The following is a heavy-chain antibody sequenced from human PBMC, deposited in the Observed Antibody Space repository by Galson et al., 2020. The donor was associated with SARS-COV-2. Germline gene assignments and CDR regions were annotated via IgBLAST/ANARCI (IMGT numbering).Heavy chain of an antibody. D-gene: IGHD3-22*01. J-gene: IGHJ1*01. CDR3: ARSDYDGNGKAYFQH. Sequence: SLKISCAASEFTFSNYDMNWVRLAPGKGPEWLSYISIRGSTTFYADSVKGRFTVSRDNAKNSLFLQMNSLRAEDTAVYYCARSDYDGNGKAYFQHWGQGSLVTVSS. V-gene: IGHV3-48*03. CDR1: EFTFSNYD. CDR2: ISIRGSTT.